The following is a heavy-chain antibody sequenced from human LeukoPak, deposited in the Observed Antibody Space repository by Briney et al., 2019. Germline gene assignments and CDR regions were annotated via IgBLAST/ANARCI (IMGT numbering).Heavy chain of an antibody. CDR2: ISYSGST. J-gene: IGHJ4*02. D-gene: IGHD5-12*01. Sequence: SETLSLTCTASGGSIRSYYWSWIRQPPGKGLECIGYISYSGSTNYNPSLKSRVTISVDTSKNQFSLNLSSVTAADTAVYYCARGGGYSGYDYWGQGTLVTVSS. V-gene: IGHV4-59*01. CDR3: ARGGGYSGYDY. CDR1: GGSIRSYY.